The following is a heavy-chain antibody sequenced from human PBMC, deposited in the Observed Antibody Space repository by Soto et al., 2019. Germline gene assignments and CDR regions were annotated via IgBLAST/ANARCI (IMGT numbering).Heavy chain of an antibody. Sequence: ASAKVSCKASGYTFTSYYMHWVRQAPGQGLEWMGIINPSGGSRSDAQKFQGRVTMTRDTSTSTVYMELSSLRSEDTAVYYCASVRRSSGYYYGYWGQGTPVTVSS. CDR1: GYTFTSYY. CDR2: INPSGGSR. V-gene: IGHV1-46*01. CDR3: ASVRRSSGYYYGY. J-gene: IGHJ4*02. D-gene: IGHD3-22*01.